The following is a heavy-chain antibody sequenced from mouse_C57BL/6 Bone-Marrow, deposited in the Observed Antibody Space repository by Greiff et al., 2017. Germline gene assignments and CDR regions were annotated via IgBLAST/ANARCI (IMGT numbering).Heavy chain of an antibody. J-gene: IGHJ3*01. V-gene: IGHV5-4*01. Sequence: DVQLQESGGGLVKPGGSLKLSCAASGFTFSSYAMSWVRQTPEKRLEWVATISDGGSYTYYPDNVKGRFTISRDNAKNNLYLQMSHLKSEDTAMYYCARKGSNSAWFAYWGQGTLVTVSA. CDR2: ISDGGSYT. CDR3: ARKGSNSAWFAY. CDR1: GFTFSSYA. D-gene: IGHD2-5*01.